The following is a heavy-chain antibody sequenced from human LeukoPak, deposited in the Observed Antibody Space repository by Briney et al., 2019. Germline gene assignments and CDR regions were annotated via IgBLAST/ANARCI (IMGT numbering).Heavy chain of an antibody. Sequence: GGSLRLSCAASGFTFDDYAMHWVRQAPGKGLEWVSGISWNSGSIGYADSVEGRFTISRGNAKNSLYLQMNSLRAEDTALYYCAKAMVRGVTHRYYYYGMDVWGQGTTVTVSS. J-gene: IGHJ6*02. V-gene: IGHV3-9*01. CDR1: GFTFDDYA. CDR3: AKAMVRGVTHRYYYYGMDV. CDR2: ISWNSGSI. D-gene: IGHD3-10*01.